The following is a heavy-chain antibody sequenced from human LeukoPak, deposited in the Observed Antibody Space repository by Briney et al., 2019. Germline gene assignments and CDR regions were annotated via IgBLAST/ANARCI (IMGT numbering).Heavy chain of an antibody. Sequence: SETLSLTCAVYGGSFSGYYWSWIRQPPGKGLEWIGEINHSGSTNYNPSLKSRVTISVDTSKNQSSLKLSSVTAADTAVYYCARLKYSSGWFDYWGQGTLVTVSS. CDR2: INHSGST. J-gene: IGHJ4*02. V-gene: IGHV4-34*01. CDR1: GGSFSGYY. D-gene: IGHD6-19*01. CDR3: ARLKYSSGWFDY.